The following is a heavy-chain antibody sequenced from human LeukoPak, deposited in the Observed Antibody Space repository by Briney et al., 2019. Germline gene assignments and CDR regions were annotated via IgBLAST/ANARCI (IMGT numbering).Heavy chain of an antibody. D-gene: IGHD7-27*01. J-gene: IGHJ3*02. Sequence: PGGSLRLSCAASGFTLSSYNMNWVRQAPGKGLEWVSSIDESSSPIFYSDSVKGRFTISRDNARNSLYLQMSSLRAEDTAVYYCARETGDQAFDIWGQGTMVTVSS. CDR1: GFTLSSYN. CDR2: IDESSSPI. CDR3: ARETGDQAFDI. V-gene: IGHV3-21*01.